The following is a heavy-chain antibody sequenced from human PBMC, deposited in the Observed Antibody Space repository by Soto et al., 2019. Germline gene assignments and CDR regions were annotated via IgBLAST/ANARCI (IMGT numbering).Heavy chain of an antibody. CDR3: ARDHVLGAPTLDF. Sequence: QLVESGGGLVQPGGSLRLSCAGSGLTLSRYWMSWVRQVPGKGLGWLANIKQDGSEKIYVDSVKGRCTIPRDNAKNSVYLQMNSLRAEDTAFYSGARDHVLGAPTLDFWGQGTLVTVSS. CDR1: GLTLSRYW. CDR2: IKQDGSEK. V-gene: IGHV3-7*01. D-gene: IGHD1-26*01. J-gene: IGHJ4*02.